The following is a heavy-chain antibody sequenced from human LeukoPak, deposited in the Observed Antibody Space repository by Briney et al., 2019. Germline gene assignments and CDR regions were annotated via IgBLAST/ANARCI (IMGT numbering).Heavy chain of an antibody. CDR3: ARGLWSGTY. J-gene: IGHJ4*02. V-gene: IGHV3-7*01. D-gene: IGHD3-10*01. CDR1: GFTFSDYW. CDR2: IKQDGSEN. Sequence: PGGSLRLSCVASGFTFSDYWMTWVRQAPGKGLEWVANIKQDGSENFCVDSVKGRFTISRENAQNSLYLHMNSLRAEDTAVYYCARGLWSGTYWGQGSLVTVSS.